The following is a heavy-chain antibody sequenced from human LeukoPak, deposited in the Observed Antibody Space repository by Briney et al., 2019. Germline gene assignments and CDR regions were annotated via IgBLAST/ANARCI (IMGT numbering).Heavy chain of an antibody. Sequence: PGGSLRLSCAASGFTFDDYGMNWVRQAPGKGLEWVSGINWNGGSTGYADSVKGRFTISRDNAENSVYLQMNSLRAEDTALYHCARDPRLAAAGSFIGFDPWGQGTLVTVSS. CDR1: GFTFDDYG. CDR3: ARDPRLAAAGSFIGFDP. V-gene: IGHV3-20*01. D-gene: IGHD6-13*01. CDR2: INWNGGST. J-gene: IGHJ5*02.